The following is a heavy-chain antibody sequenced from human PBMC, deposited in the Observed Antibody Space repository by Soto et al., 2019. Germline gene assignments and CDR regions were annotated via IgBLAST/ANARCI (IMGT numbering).Heavy chain of an antibody. CDR1: GFTFSSYG. V-gene: IGHV3-30*18. Sequence: QVPLVESGGGVVQPGRSLRLSCAASGFTFSSYGMHWVRQAPGKGLEWVAVISYDGSNKYYADSVKGRFTISRDNSKNPLYLQMNSLRAEDTAVYYCAKDLLGPGRAYGMDVWGQGTTVTVSS. CDR3: AKDLLGPGRAYGMDV. CDR2: ISYDGSNK. J-gene: IGHJ6*02. D-gene: IGHD7-27*01.